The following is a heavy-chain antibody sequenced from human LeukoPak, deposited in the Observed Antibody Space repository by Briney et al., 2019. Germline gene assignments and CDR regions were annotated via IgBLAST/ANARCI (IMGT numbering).Heavy chain of an antibody. J-gene: IGHJ4*02. V-gene: IGHV3-23*01. Sequence: GGSLRLSCAASGFTFSDNYMSWIRQAPGKGLEWVSAISGSGGSTYYADSVKGWFTISRDNSKNTLYLQMNSLRAEDTAVYYCAKDYLSGSYSHWGQGTLVTVSS. CDR1: GFTFSDNY. CDR2: ISGSGGST. D-gene: IGHD1-26*01. CDR3: AKDYLSGSYSH.